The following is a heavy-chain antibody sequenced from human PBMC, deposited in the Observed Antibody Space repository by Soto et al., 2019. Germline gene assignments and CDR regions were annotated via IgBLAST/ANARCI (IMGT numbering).Heavy chain of an antibody. CDR2: IIASFGTA. D-gene: IGHD3-22*01. CDR3: ARTYYYDSSGYYYFDY. CDR1: GYTFHSYA. J-gene: IGHJ4*02. Sequence: ASVKVSCKASGYTFHSYAMHWVRQAPGQGLEWMGGIIASFGTANYAQKFQGRVTITADESTSTAYMELSSLRSEDTAVYYCARTYYYDSSGYYYFDYWGQGTLVTVSS. V-gene: IGHV1-69*13.